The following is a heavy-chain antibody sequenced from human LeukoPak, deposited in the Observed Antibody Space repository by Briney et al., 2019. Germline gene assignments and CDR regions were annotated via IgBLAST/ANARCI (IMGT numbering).Heavy chain of an antibody. CDR3: ARLFGGVTTFDS. CDR2: ISYDGSNK. Sequence: GGSLRLSCAASGFTFSSYGMHWVRQAPGKGLEWVAVISYDGSNKYYADSVKGRFTISRDNAKNSLYLQMNSLRAEDTAVYYCARLFGGVTTFDSWGQGALVTVSS. V-gene: IGHV3-30*03. J-gene: IGHJ4*02. D-gene: IGHD2-8*02. CDR1: GFTFSSYG.